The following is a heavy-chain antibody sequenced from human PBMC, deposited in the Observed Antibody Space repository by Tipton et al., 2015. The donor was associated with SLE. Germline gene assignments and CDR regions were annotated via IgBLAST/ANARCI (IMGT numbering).Heavy chain of an antibody. J-gene: IGHJ3*02. D-gene: IGHD3-3*01. CDR2: IIPIFGTA. V-gene: IGHV1-69*01. CDR3: ARRDRYYDFWSGADAFDI. CDR1: GGTFSSYA. Sequence: QVQLVQPGAEVKKPGSSVKVSCKASGGTFSSYAISWVRQAPGQGLEWMGGIIPIFGTANYAQKFQGRVTITTDESTSTAYMELSSLRSEDTAVYYCARRDRYYDFWSGADAFDIWGQGTMVTVSS.